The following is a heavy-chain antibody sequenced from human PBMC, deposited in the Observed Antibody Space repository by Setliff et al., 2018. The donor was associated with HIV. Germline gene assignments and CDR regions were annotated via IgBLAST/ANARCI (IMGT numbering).Heavy chain of an antibody. CDR1: SGSFSNHY. Sequence: PSETLSLTCAVYSGSFSNHYWTWIRQPPGKGLEWIGEINPSESTHYNPSLKSRVTISVDTSKNQFSLILTSVTAADTAVYYCARGGDWTLDYWGRGSLVTVSS. CDR2: INPSEST. V-gene: IGHV4-34*01. J-gene: IGHJ4*02. CDR3: ARGGDWTLDY. D-gene: IGHD2-21*02.